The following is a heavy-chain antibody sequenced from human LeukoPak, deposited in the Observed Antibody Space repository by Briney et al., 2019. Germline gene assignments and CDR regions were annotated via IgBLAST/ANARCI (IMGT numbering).Heavy chain of an antibody. D-gene: IGHD3-22*01. Sequence: GGSLRLSCAASGFTFSSYGMHWVRQAPGKGLEWVAFIRYDGSNKYYADSVKGRLTISRDNSKNTLYLQMNSLRAEDTAVYYCAKDRGYYYDSSGFDAFDIWGQGTMVTVSS. CDR1: GFTFSSYG. V-gene: IGHV3-30*02. J-gene: IGHJ3*02. CDR2: IRYDGSNK. CDR3: AKDRGYYYDSSGFDAFDI.